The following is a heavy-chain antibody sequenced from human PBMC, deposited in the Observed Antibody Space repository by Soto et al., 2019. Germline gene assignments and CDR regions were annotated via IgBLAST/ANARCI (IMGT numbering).Heavy chain of an antibody. V-gene: IGHV3-23*01. J-gene: IGHJ4*02. CDR3: VEERYCTTTKCPRCADY. CDR2: ISGSGGRS. D-gene: IGHD2-8*01. Sequence: EVQLLESGGGLVQPGGSLRVSCAASGFSFSISAMSWVRQAPGRGLEWVSAISGSGGRSYYADSVKGRFTISRDNSRNTVYLQMSNLRAEDTAVYFCVEERYCTTTKCPRCADYWGQGTLVTVSS. CDR1: GFSFSISA.